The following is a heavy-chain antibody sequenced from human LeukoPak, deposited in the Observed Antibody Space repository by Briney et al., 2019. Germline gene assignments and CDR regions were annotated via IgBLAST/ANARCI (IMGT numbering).Heavy chain of an antibody. CDR1: GLSISFYG. CDR2: ISGDSGHI. D-gene: IGHD3-10*01. J-gene: IGHJ4*02. Sequence: GGSLRLSCAASGLSISFYGMSWGRQAPGKGLEWVSGISGDSGHIYYADSVRGRFTISRDNSNNTVFLQMNSLRAEDTATYFCTRYYGDSFFHYWGPGTLVTVSS. CDR3: TRYYGDSFFHY. V-gene: IGHV3-23*01.